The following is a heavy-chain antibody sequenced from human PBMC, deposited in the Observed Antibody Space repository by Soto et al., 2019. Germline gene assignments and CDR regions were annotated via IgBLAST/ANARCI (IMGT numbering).Heavy chain of an antibody. CDR2: MNPNSGNT. CDR3: ARELYSSVRFDP. V-gene: IGHV1-8*01. CDR1: GYTFTSYD. Sequence: ASVKVSCKASGYTFTSYDINWVRQATGQGLEWMGWMNPNSGNTGYAQKFQGRVTMTRNTSISTAYMELSSLRSEDTAVYYCARELYSSVRFDPCGQGTLVTVSS. D-gene: IGHD6-25*01. J-gene: IGHJ5*02.